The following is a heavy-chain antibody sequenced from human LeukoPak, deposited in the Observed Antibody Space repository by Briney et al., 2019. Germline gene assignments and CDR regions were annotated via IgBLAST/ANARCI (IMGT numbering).Heavy chain of an antibody. Sequence: SETLSLTCTVSGGSISSSSYYWGWIRQPPGKGLEWIGSIYYSGSTYYNPSLKSRVTISVDTSKNQFSLKLSSVPAADTAVYYCASHPSYDILTGAYNWFDPWGQGTLVTVSS. D-gene: IGHD3-9*01. CDR1: GGSISSSSYY. J-gene: IGHJ5*02. CDR2: IYYSGST. V-gene: IGHV4-39*01. CDR3: ASHPSYDILTGAYNWFDP.